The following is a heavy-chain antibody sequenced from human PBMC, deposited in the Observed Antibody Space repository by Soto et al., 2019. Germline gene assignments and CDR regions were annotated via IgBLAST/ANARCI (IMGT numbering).Heavy chain of an antibody. CDR1: GFTFANYG. Sequence: PGGSLRLSXAASGFTFANYGMHWVRQAPGKGLEWMALILHDGSAEYYADSVKGRFTISRDNSKSTLYLQMNSLSAEDTGVYYCARSRDGYSFYFYYGMDVWGQGTTVTVSS. CDR3: ARSRDGYSFYFYYGMDV. CDR2: ILHDGSAE. V-gene: IGHV3-30*03. D-gene: IGHD4-4*01. J-gene: IGHJ6*02.